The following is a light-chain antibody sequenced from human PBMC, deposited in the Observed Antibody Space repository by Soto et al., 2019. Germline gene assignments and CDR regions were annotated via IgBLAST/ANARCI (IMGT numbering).Light chain of an antibody. CDR3: QHYGTLASA. J-gene: IGKJ2*01. CDR2: GAS. CDR1: QSLSSIY. Sequence: EIVLTQSPGTLSLSPGESATLSCRASQSLSSIYLAWYQQKPGQAPRLLIYGASGRATGIPDRFSGRGSGAELSLTISRLEPEDFAVYYCQHYGTLASAFGQGTKLEIK. V-gene: IGKV3-20*01.